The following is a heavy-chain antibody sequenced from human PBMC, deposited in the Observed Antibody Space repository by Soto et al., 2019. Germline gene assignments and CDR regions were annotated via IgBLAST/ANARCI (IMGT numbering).Heavy chain of an antibody. CDR1: GYTFTSYG. Sequence: ASVKVSCKASGYTFTSYGISWVRQAPGQGLEWMGWISAYNGNTNYAQKLQGRVTMTTDTSTSTAYMELRSLRSDDTAVYYCAIDQTSGGSCYSFCYFDYWGQGTLVTVSS. CDR2: ISAYNGNT. V-gene: IGHV1-18*01. CDR3: AIDQTSGGSCYSFCYFDY. D-gene: IGHD2-15*01. J-gene: IGHJ4*02.